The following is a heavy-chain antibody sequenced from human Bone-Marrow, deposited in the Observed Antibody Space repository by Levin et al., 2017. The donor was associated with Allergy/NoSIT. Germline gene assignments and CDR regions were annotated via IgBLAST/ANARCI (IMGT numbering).Heavy chain of an antibody. CDR2: IYWDNDK. D-gene: IGHD1-1*01. V-gene: IGHV2-5*02. CDR3: AHRRGGYSWNGGYFDY. J-gene: IGHJ4*02. Sequence: ASGPTLVKPTQTLTLTCTFSGFSLSTSGVGVGWIRQPPGEALEYLALIYWDNDKRYSPSLRSRLTITKDTSKNQVVLTMTNMDPVDTATYFCAHRRGGYSWNGGYFDYWGQGILVSVSS. CDR1: GFSLSTSGVG.